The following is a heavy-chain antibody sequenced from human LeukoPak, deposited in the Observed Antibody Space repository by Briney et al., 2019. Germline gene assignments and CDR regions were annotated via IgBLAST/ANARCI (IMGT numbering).Heavy chain of an antibody. J-gene: IGHJ4*02. Sequence: SETLSLTCTVSGGSISNYYWSWIRQPPGKGLEWIGYIYYSGSTKYNPSLKSRVTISVDTSKNQFSLRLSSVTAADTAVYYCARQSSHFYFDYWGQGTLVTVSS. CDR1: GGSISNYY. CDR3: ARQSSHFYFDY. CDR2: IYYSGST. V-gene: IGHV4-59*08.